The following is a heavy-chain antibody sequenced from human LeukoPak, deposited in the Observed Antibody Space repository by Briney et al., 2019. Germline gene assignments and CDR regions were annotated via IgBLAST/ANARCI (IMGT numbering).Heavy chain of an antibody. CDR3: ARDLAGPPQEAFDI. J-gene: IGHJ3*02. CDR1: GFTFNNYA. V-gene: IGHV3-21*01. CDR2: ITGSGGHT. Sequence: PGGSLRLSCEASGFTFNNYALAWVRQSPGKGLEWVSGITGSGGHTYYAHSVKGRFTISRDNARNSVYLQMDSLRPEDTAVYHCARDLAGPPQEAFDIWGQGTMVTVSS.